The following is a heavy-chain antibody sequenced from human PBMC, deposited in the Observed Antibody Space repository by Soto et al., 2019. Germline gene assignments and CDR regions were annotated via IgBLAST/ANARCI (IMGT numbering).Heavy chain of an antibody. V-gene: IGHV1-18*01. CDR1: GYTFTSYG. CDR3: ARDGYYDSSGYYGY. D-gene: IGHD3-22*01. CDR2: ISAYNGNT. J-gene: IGHJ4*02. Sequence: GASVTVTCTASGYTFTSYGISWVRQAPGQGLEWMGWISAYNGNTNYAQKLQGRVTMTTDTSTSTAYMELRSLRSDDTAVYYCARDGYYDSSGYYGYRGQGTLVSVSS.